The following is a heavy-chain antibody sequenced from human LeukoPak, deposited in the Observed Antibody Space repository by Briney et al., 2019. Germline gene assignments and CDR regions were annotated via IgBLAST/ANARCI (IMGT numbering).Heavy chain of an antibody. V-gene: IGHV3-7*03. D-gene: IGHD3-3*01. CDR3: ARALSG. CDR2: IKQDGSEK. CDR1: GFTFSPYW. J-gene: IGHJ4*02. Sequence: GGSLRLSCAASGFTFSPYWMHWVRQAPGKGLEWVANIKQDGSEKYYVGSVKGRFSISRDNAKNSVYLQMNSLRAEDTAVYYCARALSGWGQGTLVTVSS.